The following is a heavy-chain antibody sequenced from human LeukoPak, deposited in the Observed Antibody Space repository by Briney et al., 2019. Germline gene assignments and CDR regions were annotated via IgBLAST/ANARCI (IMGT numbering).Heavy chain of an antibody. Sequence: GGSLRLSCEASGFSFSAAWMTWVRQAPGKGLERVATIKNDGSDKYYVDSVRGRFTLSIDNAKNSVYLQMNSLRVEDTAVYYCVNLGYSDGGQGTLVTVSS. J-gene: IGHJ4*02. CDR2: IKNDGSDK. CDR1: GFSFSAAW. CDR3: VNLGYSD. D-gene: IGHD5-12*01. V-gene: IGHV3-7*01.